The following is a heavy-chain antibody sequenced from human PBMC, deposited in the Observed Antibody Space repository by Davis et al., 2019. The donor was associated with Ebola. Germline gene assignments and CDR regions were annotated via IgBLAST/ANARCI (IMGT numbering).Heavy chain of an antibody. CDR2: INPNSGAT. J-gene: IGHJ6*02. Sequence: AASVKVSCKASGFTFTAYYIHWVRQAPGQGLEWVGRINPNSGATTYAQKFQGRVTLTGDTSITTTYMHLSRLASDDTAIFYCARGGLSLMVVPRDYYHGLDVWGQGTTVTVSS. CDR1: GFTFTAYY. CDR3: ARGGLSLMVVPRDYYHGLDV. D-gene: IGHD2-15*01. V-gene: IGHV1-2*06.